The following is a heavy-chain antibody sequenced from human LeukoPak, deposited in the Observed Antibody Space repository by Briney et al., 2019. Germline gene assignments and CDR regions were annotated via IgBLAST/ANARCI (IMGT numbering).Heavy chain of an antibody. CDR3: AREAHGYYYDSSGYYPYGYYFDY. J-gene: IGHJ4*02. Sequence: GGSLRLSCAASGFTFSSYAMHWVRQAPGKGLEWVAVISYDGSNKYYADSVKGRFTISRDNSKNTLYLQMNSLRAEDTAVYYCAREAHGYYYDSSGYYPYGYYFDYWGQGTLVTVSS. CDR2: ISYDGSNK. CDR1: GFTFSSYA. D-gene: IGHD3-22*01. V-gene: IGHV3-30-3*01.